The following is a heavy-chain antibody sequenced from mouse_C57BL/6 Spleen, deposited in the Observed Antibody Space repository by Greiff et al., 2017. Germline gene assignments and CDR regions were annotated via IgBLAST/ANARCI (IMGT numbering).Heavy chain of an antibody. CDR2: IHPSDSDT. V-gene: IGHV1-74*01. CDR1: GYTFTSYW. J-gene: IGHJ2*01. D-gene: IGHD1-1*01. Sequence: QVQLQQPGAELVKPGASVKVSCKASGYTFTSYWMHWVKQRPGQGLEWIGRIHPSDSDTNYNQKFKGKATLTVDKSSSTASMQLRSLTSESSAFYYCAIFTPYYGSSPLDYWGQGTTLTVSS. CDR3: AIFTPYYGSSPLDY.